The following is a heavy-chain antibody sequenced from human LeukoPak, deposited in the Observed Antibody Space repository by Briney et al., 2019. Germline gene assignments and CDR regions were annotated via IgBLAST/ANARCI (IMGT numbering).Heavy chain of an antibody. D-gene: IGHD3-10*01. J-gene: IGHJ4*02. CDR3: AKGDPYGSGSYPVDY. CDR1: GFTFSRYG. CDR2: ISYDGSNK. V-gene: IGHV3-30*18. Sequence: SGGSLRLSCAASGFTFSRYGMHWVRQSSGKGLEWVAHISYDGSNKYYADSVKGRFTISRDNSKNTLYLQMNSLRPEDTAVYYCAKGDPYGSGSYPVDYWGQGTLVTVSS.